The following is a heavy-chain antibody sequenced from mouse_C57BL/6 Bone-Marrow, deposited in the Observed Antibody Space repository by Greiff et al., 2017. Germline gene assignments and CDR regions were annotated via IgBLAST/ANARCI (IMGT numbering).Heavy chain of an antibody. V-gene: IGHV1-15*01. J-gene: IGHJ1*03. CDR3: TGPPDV. Sequence: QVQLKESGAELVRPGASVTLSCKASGYTFTDYEMHWVKQTPVHGLEWIGAIDPETGGTAYNQKFKGKAILTADKSSSTAYMELRSLTSEDSAVYYCTGPPDVWGTGTTVTVSS. CDR2: IDPETGGT. CDR1: GYTFTDYE.